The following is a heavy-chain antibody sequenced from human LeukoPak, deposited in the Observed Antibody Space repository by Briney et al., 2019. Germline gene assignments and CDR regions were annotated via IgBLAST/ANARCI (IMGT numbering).Heavy chain of an antibody. V-gene: IGHV4-38-2*02. CDR1: GYSISSGYY. J-gene: IGHJ4*02. D-gene: IGHD3-3*01. Sequence: SETLSLTCTVSGYSISSGYYWGWIRQPPGKGLEWIGSIYHSGSTYYNPSLKSRVTISVDTSKNQLSLKLSSVTAADTAVYYCARVDFWSGYYTLDYWGQGTLVTVSS. CDR3: ARVDFWSGYYTLDY. CDR2: IYHSGST.